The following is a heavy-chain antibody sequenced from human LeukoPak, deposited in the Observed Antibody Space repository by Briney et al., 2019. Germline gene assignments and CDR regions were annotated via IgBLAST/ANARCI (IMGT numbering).Heavy chain of an antibody. V-gene: IGHV3-7*04. CDR3: ARVDDFWSGYVDY. Sequence: GGSLRLSCAASGFTFSSYWMSWVRQAPGKGLEWVANIKQDGSEKYYVDSVKGRFTISRDNAKNSLYLQMNSLRAEDTAVYYCARVDDFWSGYVDYWGQGTLVTVSS. CDR1: GFTFSSYW. J-gene: IGHJ4*02. CDR2: IKQDGSEK. D-gene: IGHD3-3*01.